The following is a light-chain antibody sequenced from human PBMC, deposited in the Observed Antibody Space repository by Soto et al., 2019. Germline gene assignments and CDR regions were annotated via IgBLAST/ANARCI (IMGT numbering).Light chain of an antibody. J-gene: IGKJ5*01. CDR3: HQRNK. V-gene: IGKV3-11*01. Sequence: EIVMTLSPATLSVSPGERATLSCRASQGVSSNLAWYQQKPGQAPRLLIFGASTRATGIPARFSGSRSGTDFTLTISSLEPEDFGVYFCHQRNKFGQGTRLEIK. CDR2: GAS. CDR1: QGVSSN.